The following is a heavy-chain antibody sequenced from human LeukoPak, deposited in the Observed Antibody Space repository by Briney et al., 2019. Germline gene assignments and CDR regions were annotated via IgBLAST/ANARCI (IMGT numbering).Heavy chain of an antibody. J-gene: IGHJ3*02. CDR1: GYSFTSYW. CDR3: ARRLRAAAGPNDAFDI. V-gene: IGHV5-51*01. D-gene: IGHD6-13*01. Sequence: GESLKISCKGSGYSFTSYWISWVRQMPGKGLEWMGIIYPGDSDTRYSPSFQGQVTISADKSISTAYLQWSSLKASDTAMYYCARRLRAAAGPNDAFDIWGQGTMVTVSS. CDR2: IYPGDSDT.